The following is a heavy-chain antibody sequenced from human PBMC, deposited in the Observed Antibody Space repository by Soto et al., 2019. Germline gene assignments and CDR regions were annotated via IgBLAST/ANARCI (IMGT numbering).Heavy chain of an antibody. J-gene: IGHJ4*02. CDR2: ISAYNGNT. D-gene: IGHD6-13*01. CDR1: GYTFTSYG. V-gene: IGHV1-18*01. Sequence: QVQLVQSGAEVKKPGASVKVSCKASGYTFTSYGISWVRQAPGQGLEWMGWISAYNGNTKYVQKFQGRVTMTTDTATSTAYMERRSLRSDDTAVYSCARDAAAGLNDYWGQGTLVTVSS. CDR3: ARDAAAGLNDY.